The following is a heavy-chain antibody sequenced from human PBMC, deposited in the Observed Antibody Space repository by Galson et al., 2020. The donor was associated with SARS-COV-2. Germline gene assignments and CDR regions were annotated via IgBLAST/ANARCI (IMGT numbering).Heavy chain of an antibody. Sequence: SVTLSLTCTVSGYSVSTTNYWGWVRQPPGRGLEWIGSVYPSGTTYYNPSLKSRLTISVDTSKNQFSLRLDSVTAADTALYYCARQGVNMIVLVTVPGWYFDLWGRGTLVTVSS. V-gene: IGHV4-38-2*02. D-gene: IGHD3-22*01. CDR2: VYPSGTT. CDR1: GYSVSTTNY. CDR3: ARQGVNMIVLVTVPGWYFDL. J-gene: IGHJ2*01.